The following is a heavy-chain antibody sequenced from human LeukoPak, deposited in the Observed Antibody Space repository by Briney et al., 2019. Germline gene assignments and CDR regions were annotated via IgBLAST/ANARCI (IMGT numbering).Heavy chain of an antibody. Sequence: ASVKVSCKASGYTFTSYAMHWVRQAPGQRLEWMGWINAGNGNTKYSQKFQGRVTITRDTSASTAYMELSSLRSEDTAVYYRARDLGATFGFLIPSHKAIDYWGQGALVTVSS. V-gene: IGHV1-3*01. D-gene: IGHD3-16*01. CDR1: GYTFTSYA. CDR2: INAGNGNT. CDR3: ARDLGATFGFLIPSHKAIDY. J-gene: IGHJ4*02.